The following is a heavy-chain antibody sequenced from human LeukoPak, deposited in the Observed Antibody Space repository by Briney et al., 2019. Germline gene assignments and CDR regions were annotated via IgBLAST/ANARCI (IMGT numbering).Heavy chain of an antibody. CDR3: ARLLGSSSWYPVAY. V-gene: IGHV3-23*01. CDR1: GFSFNTYA. Sequence: PGGSLRLSCAASGFSFNTYAMSWVRQTPGKGLEWVATVTNDGSSTYYADSVKGRFTISRDNSKNMLYLQMNSLRAEDTDVYYCARLLGSSSWYPVAYWGQGTLVTVSS. CDR2: VTNDGSST. D-gene: IGHD6-13*01. J-gene: IGHJ4*02.